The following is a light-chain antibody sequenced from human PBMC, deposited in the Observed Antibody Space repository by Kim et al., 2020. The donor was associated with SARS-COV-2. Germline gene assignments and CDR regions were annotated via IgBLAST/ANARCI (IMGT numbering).Light chain of an antibody. J-gene: IGKJ3*01. CDR1: QSVSSY. CDR3: QQRSNWFT. V-gene: IGKV3-11*01. CDR2: DAS. Sequence: EIVLTQSPATLSLSPGERATLSCRASQSVSSYLAWYQQKPGQAPRLLIYDASNRATGIPARFSGSGSGTDFTLTISSLEPEDFAVYYCQQRSNWFTFGPETNVDIK.